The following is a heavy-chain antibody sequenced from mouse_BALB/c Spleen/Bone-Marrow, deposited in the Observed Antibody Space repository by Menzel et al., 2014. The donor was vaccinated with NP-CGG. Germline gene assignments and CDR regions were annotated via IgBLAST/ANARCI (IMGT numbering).Heavy chain of an antibody. D-gene: IGHD2-1*01. CDR1: GYSFTGYF. Sequence: VRLKESGPELVKPGASVKISCKASGYSFTGYFMNWVKQSHGKSLEWIGRINPYNGVTFYNQKFKGKATLTVDKSSSTAHMELLSLTSEDSVVYYCGREIYYGNPDYWGQGTTLTVSS. CDR3: GREIYYGNPDY. J-gene: IGHJ2*01. CDR2: INPYNGVT. V-gene: IGHV1-37*01.